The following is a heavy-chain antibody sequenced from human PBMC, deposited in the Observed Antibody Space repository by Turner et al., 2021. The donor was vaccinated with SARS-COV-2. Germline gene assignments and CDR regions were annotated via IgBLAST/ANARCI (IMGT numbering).Heavy chain of an antibody. V-gene: IGHV1-2*02. CDR1: GYTFSGYY. J-gene: IGHJ1*01. CDR3: ARTFHSDSSGYHYVPYLQH. CDR2: INPNSGGT. Sequence: QVQLVQSGAEVKKPGASVKVSCKASGYTFSGYYMHWVRQAPGQGLEWMGWINPNSGGTNYAQKFQGRVTMTGDTSISTAYMELSRLRSDDTAVYYCARTFHSDSSGYHYVPYLQHWGQGTLLTVSS. D-gene: IGHD3-22*01.